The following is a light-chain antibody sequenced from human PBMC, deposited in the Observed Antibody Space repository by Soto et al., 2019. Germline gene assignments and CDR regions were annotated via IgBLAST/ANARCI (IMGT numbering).Light chain of an antibody. CDR3: QQYGSSPPT. CDR2: CAS. Sequence: ILLTLSLGTLSLSPGERTTLSCWASQSISRYLAWYQQKPGQGPRLLIYCASSRATGTPDRFSGSGSGTDFTLTINRLEPEDFALYYCQQYGSSPPTFGQGTKVDNK. CDR1: QSISRY. J-gene: IGKJ1*01. V-gene: IGKV3-20*01.